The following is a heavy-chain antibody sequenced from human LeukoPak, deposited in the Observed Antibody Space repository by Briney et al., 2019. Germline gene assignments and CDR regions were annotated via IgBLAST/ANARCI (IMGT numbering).Heavy chain of an antibody. V-gene: IGHV4-39*01. CDR2: IYYSGST. D-gene: IGHD4-17*01. Sequence: PSETLSLTCTVSSGSISSSSYYWGWIRQPPGKGLEWIGSIYYSGSTYYNPSLKSRVTISVDTSKNQLSLKLSSVTAADTAVYYCASNSEDYADYFDYWGQGTLVTVSS. CDR1: SGSISSSSYY. J-gene: IGHJ4*02. CDR3: ASNSEDYADYFDY.